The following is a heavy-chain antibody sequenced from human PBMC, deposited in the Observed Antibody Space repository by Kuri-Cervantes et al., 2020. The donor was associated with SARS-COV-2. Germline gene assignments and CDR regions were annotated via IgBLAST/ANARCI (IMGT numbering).Heavy chain of an antibody. D-gene: IGHD1-14*01. Sequence: GESLKISCAASGFTFSSYGMHWVRQAPGKGLEWVAVIWYDGSNKYYADSVKGRFTISRDNSKNTLYLQMNSLRAEDTAVYYCARDSVAEHYYYGMDVWGQGTTVTVSS. J-gene: IGHJ6*02. CDR1: GFTFSSYG. CDR2: IWYDGSNK. CDR3: ARDSVAEHYYYGMDV. V-gene: IGHV3-33*08.